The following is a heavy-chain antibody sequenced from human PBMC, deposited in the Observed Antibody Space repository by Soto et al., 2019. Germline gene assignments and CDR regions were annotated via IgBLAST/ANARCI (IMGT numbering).Heavy chain of an antibody. V-gene: IGHV1-2*02. Sequence: GASVKVSCKTSGYTFTGYYIHWVRQAPGQGLEWLGWINPDSGATKYAQKFQGRVTMTRDTSISTAYMEMSRLRSDDTAIYYCGGPSLWVEKLWRKGATVTVSS. J-gene: IGHJ6*04. CDR1: GYTFTGYY. D-gene: IGHD2-15*01. CDR2: INPDSGAT. CDR3: GGPSLWVEKL.